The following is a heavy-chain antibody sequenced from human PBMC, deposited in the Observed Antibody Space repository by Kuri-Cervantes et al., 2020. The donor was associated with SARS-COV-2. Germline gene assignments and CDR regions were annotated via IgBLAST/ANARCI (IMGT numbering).Heavy chain of an antibody. Sequence: GESLKISCAASGFTFSDYYMHWIRQAPGKGLEWVSYISSSGTTTYYADSVKGRFTISRDNAKNSLYPQMNSLRAEDTAVYYCARGRFRDYWGQGTLVTVSS. V-gene: IGHV3-11*04. CDR1: GFTFSDYY. D-gene: IGHD2-21*01. J-gene: IGHJ4*02. CDR3: ARGRFRDY. CDR2: ISSSGTTT.